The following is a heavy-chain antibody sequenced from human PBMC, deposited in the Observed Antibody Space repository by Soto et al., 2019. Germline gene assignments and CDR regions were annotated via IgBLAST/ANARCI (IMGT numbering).Heavy chain of an antibody. D-gene: IGHD1-26*01. V-gene: IGHV3-7*01. CDR2: IKDDGSEK. J-gene: IGHJ4*02. CDR1: GLTFSTFW. Sequence: EVQLAESGGELVQPGGSLRLSCAASGLTFSTFWMTWVRQAPGKGLEWVANIKDDGSEKHYVDSVKGRFTISRDNAKNSLFLEMSSLRAEDPAVYYCSSGGHVDYCGQGTLVTVSS. CDR3: SSGGHVDY.